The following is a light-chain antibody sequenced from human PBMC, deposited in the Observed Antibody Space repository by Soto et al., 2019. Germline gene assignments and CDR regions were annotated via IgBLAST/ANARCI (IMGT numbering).Light chain of an antibody. CDR1: SSNIGAGYD. J-gene: IGLJ2*01. V-gene: IGLV1-40*01. CDR3: QSYDSSLSGPVV. Sequence: QSVLTQPPSVSGAPGQRVTISCTGSSSNIGAGYDVHWYQQLPGTAPKLLISGNSNRPSGVPDRFSGSKSGTSASLAITGLQAEDDADYYCQSYDSSLSGPVVFGGGTKLTVL. CDR2: GNS.